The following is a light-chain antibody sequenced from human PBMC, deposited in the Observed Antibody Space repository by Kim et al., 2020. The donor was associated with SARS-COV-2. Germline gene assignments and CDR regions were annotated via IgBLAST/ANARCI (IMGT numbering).Light chain of an antibody. CDR2: GKN. Sequence: LAQTIRSTCQGDILRTYYASWYQQQPGQAPILVIYGKNNRPSGIPDRFSGSSSGNTASLTVTGAQAVDEADYYCNSRYKSGDHVVFGGGTQLTVL. V-gene: IGLV3-19*01. CDR1: ILRTYY. CDR3: NSRYKSGDHVV. J-gene: IGLJ2*01.